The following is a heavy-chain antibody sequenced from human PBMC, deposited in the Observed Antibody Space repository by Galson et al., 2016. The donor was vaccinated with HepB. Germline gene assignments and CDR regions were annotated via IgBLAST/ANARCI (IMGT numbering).Heavy chain of an antibody. J-gene: IGHJ2*01. CDR3: ARPPEGDRRYFDL. CDR1: GFTFSTYS. CDR2: ISITSGYK. Sequence: SLRLSCAASGFTFSTYSMNWVCQAPGKGLEWVSFISITSGYKYYADSLKGRVNISRDNAKNSLYLQMNSLRTEDTAVYYCARPPEGDRRYFDLWGRGTLVTVSS. V-gene: IGHV3-21*01. D-gene: IGHD3-16*01.